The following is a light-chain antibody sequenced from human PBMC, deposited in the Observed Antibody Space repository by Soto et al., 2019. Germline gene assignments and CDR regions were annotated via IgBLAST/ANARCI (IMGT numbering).Light chain of an antibody. J-gene: IGKJ1*01. Sequence: DTQMTQSPSTLSASVGYRVTIACRASQSLNIWLAWYQQKPGRAPKLLIYQASTLASGVPSRFSGSGSGSEFTLTISSLQPDDFATYYCQQYNDYWTFGQGTKVDIK. CDR3: QQYNDYWT. CDR2: QAS. V-gene: IGKV1-5*03. CDR1: QSLNIW.